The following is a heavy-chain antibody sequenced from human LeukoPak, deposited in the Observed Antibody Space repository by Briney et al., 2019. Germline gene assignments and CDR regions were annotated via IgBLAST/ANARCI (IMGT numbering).Heavy chain of an antibody. CDR3: ARDRILWFGELSAYYYYYYGMDV. J-gene: IGHJ6*02. CDR1: GGSFSGYY. Sequence: SETLSLTCAVYGGSFSGYYWSWIRQPPGKGLEWIGEINHSGSTNYNPSLKSQVTISVDTSKNQFSLKLSPVTAADTAVYYCARDRILWFGELSAYYYYYYGMDVWGQGTTVTVSS. V-gene: IGHV4-34*01. CDR2: INHSGST. D-gene: IGHD3-10*01.